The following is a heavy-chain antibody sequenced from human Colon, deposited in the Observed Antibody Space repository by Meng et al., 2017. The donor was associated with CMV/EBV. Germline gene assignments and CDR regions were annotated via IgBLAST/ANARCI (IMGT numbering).Heavy chain of an antibody. Sequence: GSLRLSCAVYGGSFSGYYWSWIRQSPGQGLEWIGEITHSGNTKYTPSLKSRVTMSVDTSKNQFSLKLSSVTAADTAVYFCARRFVFGVLPIDSWGQGTLVTVSS. V-gene: IGHV4-34*01. CDR3: ARRFVFGVLPIDS. CDR1: GGSFSGYY. J-gene: IGHJ4*02. CDR2: ITHSGNT. D-gene: IGHD3-16*01.